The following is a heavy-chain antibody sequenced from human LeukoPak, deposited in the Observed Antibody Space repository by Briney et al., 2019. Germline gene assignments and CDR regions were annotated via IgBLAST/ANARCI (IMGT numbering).Heavy chain of an antibody. CDR1: GGSFSGYY. V-gene: IGHV4-34*01. D-gene: IGHD2-8*01. J-gene: IGHJ5*02. CDR3: ARGKRVLMVYARYYNWFDP. CDR2: INHSGST. Sequence: SETLSLTCAVYGGSFSGYYWSWIRQPPGKGLEGIGEINHSGSTNYNPSLTSRGTISVHTSKNQFSLKLSSVTAADTAVYYCARGKRVLMVYARYYNWFDPWGQGTLVTVSS.